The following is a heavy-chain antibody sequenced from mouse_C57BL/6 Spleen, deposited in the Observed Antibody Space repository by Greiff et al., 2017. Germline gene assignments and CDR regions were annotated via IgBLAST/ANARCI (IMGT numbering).Heavy chain of an antibody. V-gene: IGHV1-26*01. CDR2: INPNNGGT. CDR3: AIDGFITTWYFDV. D-gene: IGHD1-1*01. J-gene: IGHJ1*03. CDR1: GYTFTDYY. Sequence: VQLQQSGPELVKPGASVKISCKASGYTFTDYYMNWVKQSHGKSLEWIGDINPNNGGTSYNQKFKGKATLTVDKSSSTAYMELRSLTSEDSAVYYCAIDGFITTWYFDVWGTGTTVTVSS.